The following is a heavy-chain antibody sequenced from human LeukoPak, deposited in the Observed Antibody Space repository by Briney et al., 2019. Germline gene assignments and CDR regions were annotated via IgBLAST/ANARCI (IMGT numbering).Heavy chain of an antibody. Sequence: GGSLRLSCAASGFTFSSYSMNWVRQAPGKGLEWVSSISSSSSYIYYADSVKGRFTISRDNAKNSLYLQMNSLRAEDTAVYYCAKDILPDMGRKRGFDYWGQGTLVTVSS. CDR3: AKDILPDMGRKRGFDY. CDR1: GFTFSSYS. V-gene: IGHV3-21*04. CDR2: ISSSSSYI. J-gene: IGHJ4*02. D-gene: IGHD1-14*01.